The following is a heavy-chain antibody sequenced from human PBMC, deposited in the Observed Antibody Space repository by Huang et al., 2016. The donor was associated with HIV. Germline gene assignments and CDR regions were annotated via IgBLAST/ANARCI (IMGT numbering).Heavy chain of an antibody. CDR3: AKAPGWYFIFDN. Sequence: EVQLLESGGGLVQPGGSLRLSCAASGLTFDNSAMTWVRQAPGKGLEWVSVISASGDTTYYADFGKGRFTISRDNSKKTLYLQMNSLRAEDTAVYYCAKAPGWYFIFDNWGQGTLVTVSS. CDR1: GLTFDNSA. J-gene: IGHJ4*02. D-gene: IGHD6-19*01. CDR2: ISASGDTT. V-gene: IGHV3-23*01.